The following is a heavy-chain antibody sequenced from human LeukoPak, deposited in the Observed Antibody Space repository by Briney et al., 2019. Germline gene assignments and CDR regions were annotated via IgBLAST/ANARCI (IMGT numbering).Heavy chain of an antibody. J-gene: IGHJ4*02. CDR2: IKQDGSEK. D-gene: IGHD3-22*01. V-gene: IGHV3-7*01. CDR1: GFTFSSYW. Sequence: GGSLRLSCAASGFTFSSYWMSWVRQAPGKGLEWVANIKQDGSEKYYVDSVKGRFTISRDNAKNSLYLQMNSLRVEDTAVYYCVRLDRSGYFEYWGQGTLVTVSS. CDR3: VRLDRSGYFEY.